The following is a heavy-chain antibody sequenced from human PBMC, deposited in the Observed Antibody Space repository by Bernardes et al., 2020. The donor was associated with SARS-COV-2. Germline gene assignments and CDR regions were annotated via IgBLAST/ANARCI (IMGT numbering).Heavy chain of an antibody. D-gene: IGHD3-16*02. CDR3: AKDLGITFGGVIVPTFDY. CDR1: GFTFGDYA. Sequence: GGSLRLSCAASGFTFGDYAMHWVRQAPGKGLEWVSGISWNSGSIGYADSVKGRFTISRDNAKNSLYLQMNSLRAEDTALYYCAKDLGITFGGVIVPTFDYWGQGTLVTVSS. J-gene: IGHJ4*02. V-gene: IGHV3-9*01. CDR2: ISWNSGSI.